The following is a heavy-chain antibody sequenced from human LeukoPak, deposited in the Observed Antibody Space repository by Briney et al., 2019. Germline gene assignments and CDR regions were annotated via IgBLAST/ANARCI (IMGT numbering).Heavy chain of an antibody. D-gene: IGHD3-10*01. Sequence: PSETLSLTCTVSGGSFSSHHWSWLRQPPGKGLEWIGYINYSGTTKYNPSLKSRVIMSVDTSKKQFSLRLTSVTAADTAVYYCARGPEGSGSYMCDYWGQGTRVTVSS. J-gene: IGHJ4*02. CDR2: INYSGTT. CDR1: GGSFSSHH. CDR3: ARGPEGSGSYMCDY. V-gene: IGHV4-59*11.